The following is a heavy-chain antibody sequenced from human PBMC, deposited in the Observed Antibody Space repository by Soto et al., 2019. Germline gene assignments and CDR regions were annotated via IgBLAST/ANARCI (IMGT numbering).Heavy chain of an antibody. J-gene: IGHJ6*02. CDR2: INHSGST. CDR3: ARHHTVADDYYYYCMDV. V-gene: IGHV4-34*01. CDR1: GGSFSGYY. Sequence: SETLSLTCAVYGGSFSGYYWSWIRQPPGKGLEWIGEINHSGSTNYNPSLKSRVTISVDTSKNQFSLKLSSVTAADTAVYYCARHHTVADDYYYYCMDVWGQGTTVTVSS. D-gene: IGHD6-19*01.